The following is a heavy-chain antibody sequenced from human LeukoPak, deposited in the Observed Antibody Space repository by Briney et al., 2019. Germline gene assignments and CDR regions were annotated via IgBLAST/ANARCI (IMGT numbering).Heavy chain of an antibody. J-gene: IGHJ4*01. CDR2: MFYSGST. V-gene: IGHV4-59*11. D-gene: IGHD5-24*01. CDR1: SGSMRSRY. Sequence: SETLSLTCTVSSGSMRSRYWSWIRQPPGKGLEWIGYMFYSGSTNYSPSLKSRVTISLDTSKNQFSLRVSSATAADKAVYFCARGSRDGCNYFDYWGHGILVTVSS. CDR3: ARGSRDGCNYFDY.